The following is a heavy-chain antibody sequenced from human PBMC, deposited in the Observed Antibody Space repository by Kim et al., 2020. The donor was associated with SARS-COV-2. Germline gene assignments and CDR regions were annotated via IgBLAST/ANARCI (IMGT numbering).Heavy chain of an antibody. CDR2: ISYDGSNK. CDR3: AKGHSSSPFYWYFDL. Sequence: GGSLRLSCAASGFTFSSYGMHWVRQAPGKGLEWVAVISYDGSNKYYADSVKGRFTISRDNSKNTLYLQMNSLRAEDTAVYYCAKGHSSSPFYWYFDLWGRGTLVTVSS. J-gene: IGHJ2*01. CDR1: GFTFSSYG. D-gene: IGHD6-6*01. V-gene: IGHV3-30*18.